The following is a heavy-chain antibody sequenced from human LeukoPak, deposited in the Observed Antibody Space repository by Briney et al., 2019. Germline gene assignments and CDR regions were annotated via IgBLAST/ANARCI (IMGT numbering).Heavy chain of an antibody. CDR1: GFTFSSYA. D-gene: IGHD1-26*01. CDR2: ISGSGGST. V-gene: IGHV3-23*01. J-gene: IGHJ4*02. Sequence: PGGSPRLSCAASGFTFSSYAMSWVRQAPGKGLEWVSSISGSGGSTSYADSVKGRFTISRDNSKNTLYPQMNSLRVEDTAVYYCAKGDTTWELPHDYWGQGTLVTVSS. CDR3: AKGDTTWELPHDY.